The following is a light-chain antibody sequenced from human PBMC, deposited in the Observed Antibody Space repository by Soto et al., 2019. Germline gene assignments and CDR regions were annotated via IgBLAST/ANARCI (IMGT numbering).Light chain of an antibody. CDR3: QQYSTCSWT. Sequence: IQMTQSPSTLSASVGNRFTITSRASQTISNWLAWYQVKPGKAHNLLMHDASSLESGVPSRFSGSASGTEFTLTISSLQPDDFATYICQQYSTCSWTFGQGTKV. V-gene: IGKV1-5*01. CDR1: QTISNW. CDR2: DAS. J-gene: IGKJ1*01.